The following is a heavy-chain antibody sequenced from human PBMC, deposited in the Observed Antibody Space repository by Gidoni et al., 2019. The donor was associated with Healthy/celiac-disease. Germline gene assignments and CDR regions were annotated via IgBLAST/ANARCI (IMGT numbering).Heavy chain of an antibody. CDR1: GYPFTSYY. CDR2: INPSGGST. J-gene: IGHJ4*02. D-gene: IGHD5-18*01. CDR3: ARDLGYSYGYEEYYFDY. V-gene: IGHV1-46*01. Sequence: QVQLVQSGAEVKKPGASVKVSCKASGYPFTSYYMHWVRQAPGQGLEWMGIINPSGGSTSYAQKFQGRVTMTRDTSTSTVYMELSSLRSEDTAVYYCARDLGYSYGYEEYYFDYWGQGTLVTVSS.